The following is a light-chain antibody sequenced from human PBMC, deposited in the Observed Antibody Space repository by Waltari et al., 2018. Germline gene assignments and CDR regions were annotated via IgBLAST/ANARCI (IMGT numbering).Light chain of an antibody. CDR2: EVN. CDR1: SSDVGASNY. V-gene: IGLV2-8*01. J-gene: IGLJ1*01. CDR3: SSYAGHTGV. Sequence: QSALPQPPSASGSPGHSVTISSTGTSSDVGASNYLSCYQQHPAKAPKLMIYEVNKPPSGVPDRFSGSKSGNTASLTVSGLHAEDEADYYCSSYAGHTGVFGTGTKVTVL.